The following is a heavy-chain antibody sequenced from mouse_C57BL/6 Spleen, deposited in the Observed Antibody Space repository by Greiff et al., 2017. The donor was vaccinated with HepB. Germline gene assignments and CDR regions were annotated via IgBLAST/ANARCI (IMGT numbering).Heavy chain of an antibody. J-gene: IGHJ3*01. D-gene: IGHD1-1*01. CDR1: GYTFTNYW. CDR3: ASSGSGPWFAY. Sequence: VQLQQSGAELVRPGTSVKMSCKASGYTFTNYWIGWAKQRPGHGLEWIGDIYPGGGYTNYNEKFKGKATLTADKSSSTAYMQFSSLTSEDSAIYYCASSGSGPWFAYWGQGTLVTVSA. CDR2: IYPGGGYT. V-gene: IGHV1-63*01.